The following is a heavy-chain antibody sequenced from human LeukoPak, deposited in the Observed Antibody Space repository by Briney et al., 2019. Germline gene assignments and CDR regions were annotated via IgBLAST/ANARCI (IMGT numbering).Heavy chain of an antibody. Sequence: GGSLRLSCAASGFTFSVAGMHWVRQAPGKGLVWVARIKSDVRSTDYADSVKGRFTISRDDANNILYLQMNSLRAEDTAVYYCTAIRPDYWGQGTVVTVSS. D-gene: IGHD2-21*02. CDR3: TAIRPDY. J-gene: IGHJ4*02. CDR1: GFTFSVAG. CDR2: IKSDVRST. V-gene: IGHV3-74*01.